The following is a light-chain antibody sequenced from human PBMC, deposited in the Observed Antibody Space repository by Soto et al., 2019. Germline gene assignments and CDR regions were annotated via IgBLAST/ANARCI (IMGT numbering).Light chain of an antibody. J-gene: IGLJ1*01. V-gene: IGLV1-44*01. Sequence: QSVLTQPPSASGTPGQIVAISCSGSSSNIGSNTVTWYQQLPGTAPKLLIYSTSQRSSGVPGRFSGSKSGASASLSISGLQSEDEADSYCADWDDRLGVYVFGTGTKVTVL. CDR2: STS. CDR3: ADWDDRLGVYV. CDR1: SSNIGSNT.